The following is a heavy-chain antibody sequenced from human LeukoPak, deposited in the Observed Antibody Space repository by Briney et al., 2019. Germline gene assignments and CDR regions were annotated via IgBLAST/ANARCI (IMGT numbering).Heavy chain of an antibody. J-gene: IGHJ5*02. CDR1: GGSISSYY. CDR2: IYYSGST. V-gene: IGHV4-59*08. D-gene: IGHD3-22*01. Sequence: SETLSLTCTVSGGSISSYYWSWIRQPPGKGLEWIGYIYYSGSTNYNPSLKSRVTISVDTSKNQFSLKLSSVTAADTAVYYCARVVGPLGGMIVVVRNWFDPWGQGTLVTVSS. CDR3: ARVVGPLGGMIVVVRNWFDP.